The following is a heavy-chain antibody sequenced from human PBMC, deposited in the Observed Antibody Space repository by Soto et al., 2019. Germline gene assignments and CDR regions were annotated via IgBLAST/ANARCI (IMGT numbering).Heavy chain of an antibody. CDR1: GGSISSSSYY. J-gene: IGHJ4*02. Sequence: QLQLQESGPGLVKPSETLSLTCTVSGGSISSSSYYWGWIRQPPGKGLEWIGSIYYSGSTYYNPSLKSRVTISVDTSKNQFSLKLSSVTAADTAVYYCARRMDIVATTTPYFDYWGQGTLVTVSS. CDR3: ARRMDIVATTTPYFDY. CDR2: IYYSGST. V-gene: IGHV4-39*01. D-gene: IGHD5-12*01.